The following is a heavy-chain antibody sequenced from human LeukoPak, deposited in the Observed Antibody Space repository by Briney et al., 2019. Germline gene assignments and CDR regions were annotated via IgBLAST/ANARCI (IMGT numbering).Heavy chain of an antibody. V-gene: IGHV4-39*07. D-gene: IGHD1-26*01. Sequence: SETLSLTCTVSGGSISSSSYYRGWIRQPPGKGLEWIGSIYYSGSTYYNPSLKSRVTISVDTSKNQFSLKLSSVTAADTAVYYCARGFRGASFDYWGQGTLVTVSS. CDR1: GGSISSSSYY. J-gene: IGHJ4*02. CDR2: IYYSGST. CDR3: ARGFRGASFDY.